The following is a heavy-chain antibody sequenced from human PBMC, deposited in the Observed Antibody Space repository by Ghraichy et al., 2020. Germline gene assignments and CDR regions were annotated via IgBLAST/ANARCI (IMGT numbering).Heavy chain of an antibody. J-gene: IGHJ4*02. Sequence: GSLRLSCAASGFTFSSYAMSWVRQAPGKGLEWVSAISGSGGSIYYADSVKGRFTISRDNSKNTLYLQMNSLRAEDTAVYYCAKGGGVATVFDYWGQGTLVTVSS. V-gene: IGHV3-23*01. CDR1: GFTFSSYA. CDR2: ISGSGGSI. D-gene: IGHD5-12*01. CDR3: AKGGGVATVFDY.